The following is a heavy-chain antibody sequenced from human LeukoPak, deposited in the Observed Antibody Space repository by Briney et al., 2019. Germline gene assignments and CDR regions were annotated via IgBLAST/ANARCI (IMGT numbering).Heavy chain of an antibody. CDR1: GYTFTSYG. CDR2: ISAYNGKT. CDR3: ARVIVTYYYDSSGYYLDY. D-gene: IGHD3-22*01. J-gene: IGHJ4*02. Sequence: ASVKVSCKASGYTFTSYGISWARQAPGQGLEWMGWISAYNGKTNYAQKLQGRVTMTTDTSTSTAYMELRSLRFDDTAVYYCARVIVTYYYDSSGYYLDYWGQGTLVTVSS. V-gene: IGHV1-18*01.